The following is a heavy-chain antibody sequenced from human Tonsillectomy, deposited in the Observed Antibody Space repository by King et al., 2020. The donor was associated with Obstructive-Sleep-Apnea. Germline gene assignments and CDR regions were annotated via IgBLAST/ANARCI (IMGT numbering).Heavy chain of an antibody. J-gene: IGHJ4*02. Sequence: QLQESGPGLVKPSETLSLTCTVSGGSISRSGYYWGWVRQPPGKGLEWIGSIYYSGSTYYNPSLKSRVTISVDTSKNQFSLKLSPVTAADTAVYYCARVPLHDRSSFNWGQGTLVTVSS. V-gene: IGHV4-39*07. CDR3: ARVPLHDRSSFN. CDR2: IYYSGST. D-gene: IGHD6-13*01. CDR1: GGSISRSGYY.